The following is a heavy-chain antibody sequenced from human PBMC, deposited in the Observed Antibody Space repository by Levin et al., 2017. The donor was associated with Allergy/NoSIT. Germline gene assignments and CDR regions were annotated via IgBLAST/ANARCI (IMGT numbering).Heavy chain of an antibody. D-gene: IGHD3-22*01. Sequence: GGSLRLSCEASGFTFSSYWMTWVRQVPGKGLQWVANIKQDGSEKYYVDSVKGRFTISRDNAKYSLFLQMNSLRAEDTAVYYCAVPYYFDGSRYYPDYWGQGTLVTVSS. CDR3: AVPYYFDGSRYYPDY. V-gene: IGHV3-7*01. CDR1: GFTFSSYW. J-gene: IGHJ4*02. CDR2: IKQDGSEK.